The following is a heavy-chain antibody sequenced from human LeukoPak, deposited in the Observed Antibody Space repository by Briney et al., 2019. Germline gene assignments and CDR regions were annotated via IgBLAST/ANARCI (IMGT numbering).Heavy chain of an antibody. Sequence: GGSLRLSCAASGFPFCSYAMSWVRQAPGKGLEWVSAFSGSGGRTYYAHSERGRFTISRDNSKNTLYLQMNSLRAEDTAVYYCADDNWNDVRSGYWGQGTLVTVSS. J-gene: IGHJ4*02. V-gene: IGHV3-23*01. CDR1: GFPFCSYA. D-gene: IGHD1-20*01. CDR3: ADDNWNDVRSGY. CDR2: FSGSGGRT.